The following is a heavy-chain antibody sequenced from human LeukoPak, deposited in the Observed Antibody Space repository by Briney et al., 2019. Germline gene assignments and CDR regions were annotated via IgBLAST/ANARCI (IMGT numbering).Heavy chain of an antibody. CDR3: ARGNPKYYYYYYYMDV. CDR1: GGSTSSSSYY. V-gene: IGHV4-39*07. Sequence: PSETLSLTCTVSGGSTSSSSYYWGWIRQPPGKGLEWIGSIYYSGSTYYNPSLKSRVTISVDTSKNQFSLKLSSVTAADTAVYYCARGNPKYYYYYYYMDVWGKGTTVTISS. CDR2: IYYSGST. J-gene: IGHJ6*03. D-gene: IGHD1-14*01.